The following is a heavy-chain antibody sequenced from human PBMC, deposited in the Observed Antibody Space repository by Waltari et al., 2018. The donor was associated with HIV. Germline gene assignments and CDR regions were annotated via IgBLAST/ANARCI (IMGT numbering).Heavy chain of an antibody. D-gene: IGHD3-3*01. Sequence: QVQLVQSGAEVKKPGASVKVSCKVSGYTLTELSMHWVRQAPGKGLKWMGGFDPEVGEHMYAQKSQGKVTMTEDPSTETAYIELSSLGSEDTAVYYCSTQPLPLTIFGGIREGYWGQTTLVPVSS. J-gene: IGHJ4*02. CDR2: FDPEVGEH. V-gene: IGHV1-24*01. CDR1: GYTLTELS. CDR3: STQPLPLTIFGGIREGY.